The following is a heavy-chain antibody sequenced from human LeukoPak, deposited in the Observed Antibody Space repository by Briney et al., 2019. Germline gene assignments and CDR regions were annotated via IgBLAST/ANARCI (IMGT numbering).Heavy chain of an antibody. V-gene: IGHV3-11*04. Sequence: GGSLRLSCAASGFTFSDYYMSWIRQAPGKGLEWVSYISSSGSTIYYADSVKGRFTISRDNAKNLLYLQMNSLRAEDTAVYYCAREPVGYWLELDYWGQGTLVTVSS. CDR2: ISSSGSTI. D-gene: IGHD2-15*01. J-gene: IGHJ4*02. CDR3: AREPVGYWLELDY. CDR1: GFTFSDYY.